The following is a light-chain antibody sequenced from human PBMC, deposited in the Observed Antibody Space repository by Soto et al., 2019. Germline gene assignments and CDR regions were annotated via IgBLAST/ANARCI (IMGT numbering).Light chain of an antibody. Sequence: DIQMTQSPSSLSASVRDRVTITCRASQSISSYLNWYQQKPGKAPKLLIYAASSLQSGVPSRFSGRGSGTDITLTISSLQPEDFATYCSQQTYSIPWTFGQGTKGGIK. J-gene: IGKJ1*01. CDR3: QQTYSIPWT. CDR1: QSISSY. V-gene: IGKV1-39*01. CDR2: AAS.